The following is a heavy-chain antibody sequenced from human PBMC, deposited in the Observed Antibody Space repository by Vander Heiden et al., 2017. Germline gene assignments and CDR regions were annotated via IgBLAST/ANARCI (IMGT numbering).Heavy chain of an antibody. Sequence: EEPLLESGGGLVQPRGSLSLSCVCSGFTLTRQAMSWFPQTPAKGLEWVAAIRGTGNTANNADSVKGRFTISRDNSKNMLFLDMNSLRAEDTGVYFCAKDPYSYGYDIVTYFDCWGQGTQVTVSS. CDR1: GFTLTRQA. CDR2: IRGTGNTA. V-gene: IGHV3-23*01. D-gene: IGHD5-12*01. J-gene: IGHJ4*02. CDR3: AKDPYSYGYDIVTYFDC.